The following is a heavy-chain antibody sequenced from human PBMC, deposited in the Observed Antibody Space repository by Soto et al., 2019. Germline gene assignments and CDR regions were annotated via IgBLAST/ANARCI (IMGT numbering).Heavy chain of an antibody. J-gene: IGHJ5*02. CDR1: GYTFTGYY. V-gene: IGHV1-2*04. CDR2: INPNSGGT. CDR3: ARGGIAAAGSYRDWFDP. D-gene: IGHD6-13*01. Sequence: VASVKVSCKASGYTFTGYYMHWVRQAPGQGLEWMGWINPNSGGTNYAQKFQGWVTMTRDTSISTAYMELSRLRSDDTAVYYCARGGIAAAGSYRDWFDPWGQGTLVTVSS.